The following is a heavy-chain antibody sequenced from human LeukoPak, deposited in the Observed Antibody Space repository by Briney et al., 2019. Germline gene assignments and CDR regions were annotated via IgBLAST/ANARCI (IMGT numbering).Heavy chain of an antibody. CDR3: ARHLRHITMVRGRGYGMDV. J-gene: IGHJ6*02. CDR2: IYPGDSDT. V-gene: IGHV5-51*01. Sequence: GESLKISCKGSGYSFTSYWIGWVRQMPGKGLEWMGIIYPGDSDTRYSPSFQGQVTISADKSISTAYLQWSSLKASDTAMYYCARHLRHITMVRGRGYGMDVWGQGTTVTVSS. CDR1: GYSFTSYW. D-gene: IGHD3-10*01.